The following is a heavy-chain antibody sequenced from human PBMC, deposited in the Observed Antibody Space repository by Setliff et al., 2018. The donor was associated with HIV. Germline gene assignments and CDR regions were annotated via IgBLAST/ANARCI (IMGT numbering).Heavy chain of an antibody. D-gene: IGHD2-21*01. J-gene: IGHJ4*02. CDR2: IYYSGST. CDR3: ARGNRVWDY. Sequence: SETLSLTCTVSGGSINSGNNYWSWIRQPPGKGLEYIGYIYYSGSTNYNPSLKSRVTISVDTSKNKFSLKLSSVTAADTAVYFCARGNRVWDYWGQGTLVTVSS. V-gene: IGHV4-61*01. CDR1: GGSINSGNNY.